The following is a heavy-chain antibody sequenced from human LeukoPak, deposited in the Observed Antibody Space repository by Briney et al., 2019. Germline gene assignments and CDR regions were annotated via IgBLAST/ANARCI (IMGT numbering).Heavy chain of an antibody. V-gene: IGHV3-11*04. CDR2: ISSSGSTI. D-gene: IGHD1-26*01. CDR1: GFTFSDYY. J-gene: IGHJ6*03. Sequence: GGSLRLSCAASGFTFSDYYMSWIRQAPGKGLEWVSYISSSGSTIYYADSVKGRFTISRDNAKNSLYLQMNSLRAEDTAVYYCARDGGSYYPHFYYYYMDVWGKGTTVTVSS. CDR3: ARDGGSYYPHFYYYYMDV.